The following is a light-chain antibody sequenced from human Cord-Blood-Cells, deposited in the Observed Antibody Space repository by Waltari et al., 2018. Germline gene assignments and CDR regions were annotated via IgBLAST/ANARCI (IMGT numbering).Light chain of an antibody. Sequence: QSALTQPASVSGSPGQSITISCTGTSSDVGSYNLVSWYQQHQGKAPKLMIYEGSTRPSGVSNRFSGSKSGNTASLTISGLQAEDEADYYCCSYAGSSTYVFGTGTKVTVL. CDR2: EGS. J-gene: IGLJ1*01. CDR3: CSYAGSSTYV. V-gene: IGLV2-23*01. CDR1: SSDVGSYNL.